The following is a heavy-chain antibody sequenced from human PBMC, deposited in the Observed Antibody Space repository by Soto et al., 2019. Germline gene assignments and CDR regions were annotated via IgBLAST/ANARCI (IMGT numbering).Heavy chain of an antibody. D-gene: IGHD3-9*01. V-gene: IGHV4-31*03. CDR3: ARDPNSYYDILTGYYGPYGMDV. CDR1: GGSISSGGYS. Sequence: QVQLPESGPGLVKPSQTLSLPCTVSGGSISSGGYSWSWIRQHPGKGLEWIGYIFSSGSTYYNPSLKSRVTISVDTSKNQFSLKLSSVTAADTAVYYCARDPNSYYDILTGYYGPYGMDVWGQGTTVTVSS. J-gene: IGHJ6*02. CDR2: IFSSGST.